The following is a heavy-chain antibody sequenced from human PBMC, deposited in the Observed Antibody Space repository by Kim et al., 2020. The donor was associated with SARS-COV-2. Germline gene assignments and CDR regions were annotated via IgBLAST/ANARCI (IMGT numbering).Heavy chain of an antibody. Sequence: SRVTISVDTSKNQFSLKLSSVTAADTAVYYCARGRAMVRGVINRRYYFDYWGQGTLVTVSS. D-gene: IGHD3-10*01. J-gene: IGHJ4*02. V-gene: IGHV4-34*01. CDR3: ARGRAMVRGVINRRYYFDY.